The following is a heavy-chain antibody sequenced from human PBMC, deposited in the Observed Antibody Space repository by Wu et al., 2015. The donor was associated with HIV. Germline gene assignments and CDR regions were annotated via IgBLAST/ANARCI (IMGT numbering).Heavy chain of an antibody. V-gene: IGHV1-46*03. D-gene: IGHD2-2*01. J-gene: IGHJ3*02. CDR1: GYTFTSYY. Sequence: QVQLVQSGAEVKKPGSSVKVSCKASGYTFTSYYMHWVRQAPGQGLEWMGIINPSGGSTSYAQKFQGRVTMTRDTSTSTVYMELSSLRSEDTAVYYCARAGGGLGCSSTSCYPNAFDIWGQGTMVTVSS. CDR3: ARAGGGLGCSSTSCYPNAFDI. CDR2: INPSGGST.